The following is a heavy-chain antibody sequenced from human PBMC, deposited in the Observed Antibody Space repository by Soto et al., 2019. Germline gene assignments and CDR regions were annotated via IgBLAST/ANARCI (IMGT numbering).Heavy chain of an antibody. J-gene: IGHJ4*02. D-gene: IGHD1-26*01. CDR2: IDGTGGST. Sequence: GGSLRLSCAASGFTFSSYAMTWVRQAPGKGLEWVSAIDGTGGSTYYAGSVKGRFTISRDNSKNTLYLQLNSLSAADTALYYCARDRGSDWYYFNYWGQGTLVTVSS. CDR3: ARDRGSDWYYFNY. CDR1: GFTFSSYA. V-gene: IGHV3-23*01.